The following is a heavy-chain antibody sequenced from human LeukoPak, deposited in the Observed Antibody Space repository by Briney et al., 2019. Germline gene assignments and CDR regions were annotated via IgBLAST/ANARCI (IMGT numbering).Heavy chain of an antibody. Sequence: HPGGSLRLSCVASGFTFSSYGINWVRQAPGKGLEWVAFIRYDGSNKYYADSVKGRFTISRDNSKNTLYLQMNSLRAEDTAVYYCSKGFFYYGSGSPENWFDPWGQGTLVTVSS. CDR3: SKGFFYYGSGSPENWFDP. V-gene: IGHV3-30*02. CDR1: GFTFSSYG. D-gene: IGHD3-10*01. CDR2: IRYDGSNK. J-gene: IGHJ5*02.